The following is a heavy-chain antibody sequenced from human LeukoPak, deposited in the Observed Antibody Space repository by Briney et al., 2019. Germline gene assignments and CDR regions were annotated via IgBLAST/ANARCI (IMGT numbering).Heavy chain of an antibody. V-gene: IGHV3-30*18. Sequence: PGGSLRLSCAASGFTFSSYGRHWVRQAPGEGLEWVAVISSDGSNAYYADSVKGRFAMSRDNSKNPLFVQMNSLRAEDTAVYYCAKDLSGRKGPFDYWGQGTLVTVSS. CDR1: GFTFSSYG. CDR3: AKDLSGRKGPFDY. CDR2: ISSDGSNA. D-gene: IGHD3-10*01. J-gene: IGHJ4*02.